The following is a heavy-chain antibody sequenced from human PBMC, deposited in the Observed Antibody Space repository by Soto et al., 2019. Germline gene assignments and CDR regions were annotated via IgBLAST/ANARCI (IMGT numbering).Heavy chain of an antibody. Sequence: SVKVSCKASGGTFSSYAISWVRQAPGQGLEWMGGIIPIFGTANYAQKFQGRVTITAEKSTSTAYMELSSLRSEDTAVYYCGRGERERWLNYRGQGTLGTVSS. J-gene: IGHJ4*02. CDR2: IIPIFGTA. V-gene: IGHV1-69*06. CDR1: GGTFSSYA. D-gene: IGHD5-12*01. CDR3: GRGERERWLNY.